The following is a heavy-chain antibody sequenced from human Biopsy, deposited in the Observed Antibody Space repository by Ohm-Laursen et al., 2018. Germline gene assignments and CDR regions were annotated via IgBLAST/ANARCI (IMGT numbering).Heavy chain of an antibody. CDR3: ARDIMNPIGGLVARSDVFDV. Sequence: SSVKVSCKASGYTFTDYFLHWVRQAPGQGPGWMGWISPSRGGTNYAQKFQGRVTMIRDMPATTSYMELSSLRSDDTAVYYCARDIMNPIGGLVARSDVFDVWGQGTMVTVSS. D-gene: IGHD3-16*02. CDR2: ISPSRGGT. V-gene: IGHV1-2*02. CDR1: GYTFTDYF. J-gene: IGHJ3*01.